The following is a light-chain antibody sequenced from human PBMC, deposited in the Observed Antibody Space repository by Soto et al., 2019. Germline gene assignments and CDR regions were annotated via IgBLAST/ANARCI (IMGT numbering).Light chain of an antibody. CDR2: GAS. CDR1: QSLSSN. CDR3: QHYNNWPPIT. V-gene: IGKV3-15*01. J-gene: IGKJ5*01. Sequence: EIVMTQSPATLSVSPGERATLSCRASQSLSSNLAWYQQKPGQAPRLLISGASTRATGIPARFSGSGSGTEFTLTISSLQSEDFAVHYCQHYNNWPPITFGQWTRLEIK.